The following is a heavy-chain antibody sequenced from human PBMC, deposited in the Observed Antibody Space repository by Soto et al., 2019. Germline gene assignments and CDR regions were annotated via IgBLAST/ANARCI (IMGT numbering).Heavy chain of an antibody. Sequence: GESLKISCKGSGYSFTSYWISWVRQMPGKGLEWMGRIDPSDSYTNYSPSFQGHVTISADKSISTAYLQWSSLKASDTAMYYCARGWGYDSYTYYYAYWGQGTLVTVSS. CDR1: GYSFTSYW. V-gene: IGHV5-10-1*01. CDR3: ARGWGYDSYTYYYAY. J-gene: IGHJ4*02. CDR2: IDPSDSYT. D-gene: IGHD3-22*01.